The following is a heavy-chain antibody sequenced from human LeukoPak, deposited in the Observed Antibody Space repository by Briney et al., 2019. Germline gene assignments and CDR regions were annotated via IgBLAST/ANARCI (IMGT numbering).Heavy chain of an antibody. CDR1: GFTFDDYA. D-gene: IGHD3-3*01. CDR2: ISWNSGSI. V-gene: IGHV3-9*01. CDR3: AKAVTYYDFWSGFYS. Sequence: GRSLRLSCAASGFTFDDYAMHWVRQAPGKGLEWVSGISWNSGSIGYADSVKGRFTISRDNAKNSLYLQMNSLRAEDTALYYCAKAVTYYDFWSGFYSWGQGTLVTVSS. J-gene: IGHJ5*01.